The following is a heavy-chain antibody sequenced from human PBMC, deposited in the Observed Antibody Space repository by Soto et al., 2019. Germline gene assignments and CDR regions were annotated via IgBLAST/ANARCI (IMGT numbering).Heavy chain of an antibody. CDR2: INHSGST. Sequence: QVQLQQWGAGLLKPSETLSLTCAVYGGSFSGYYWSWIRQPPGKGLEWIGEINHSGSTNYNPSLKSRATISVDTSKNQFSLKLSSVTAADTAVYYCARERGSGSYYRLYYYYYMDVWGKGTTVTVSS. V-gene: IGHV4-34*01. J-gene: IGHJ6*03. D-gene: IGHD3-10*01. CDR1: GGSFSGYY. CDR3: ARERGSGSYYRLYYYYYMDV.